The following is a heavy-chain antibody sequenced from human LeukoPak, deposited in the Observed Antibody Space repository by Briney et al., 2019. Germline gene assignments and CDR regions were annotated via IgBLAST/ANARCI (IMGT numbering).Heavy chain of an antibody. J-gene: IGHJ6*03. CDR2: VHKSGST. CDR3: ARAGYIPNVKDDYHYLDV. D-gene: IGHD6-13*01. V-gene: IGHV4-34*01. CDR1: GGSFSGYY. Sequence: SWTLSLTCGVYGGSFSGYYWSWLRQPPGKGLAWIGGVHKSGSTNYNTSIKSRLTISTDTSKNQFCMHLISVTAAEKAVYYCARAGYIPNVKDDYHYLDVWGKGTTVTVS.